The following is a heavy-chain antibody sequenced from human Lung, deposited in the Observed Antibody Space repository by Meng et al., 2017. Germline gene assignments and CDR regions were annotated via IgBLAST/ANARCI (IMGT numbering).Heavy chain of an antibody. V-gene: IGHV4-34*02. CDR3: ARGPTTMAHDIDY. D-gene: IGHD4-11*01. CDR2: INHSEST. J-gene: IGHJ4*02. Sequence: QVQLKEEGAGILKPSEPLSLTCVVSGRSFSDYYWSWIRQPPGKGLEWNGEINHSESTNYNPALESRATISVDTSQNNLSLKLSSVTASYSAVYYCARGPTTMAHDIDYWGQATLVTVSS. CDR1: GRSFSDYY.